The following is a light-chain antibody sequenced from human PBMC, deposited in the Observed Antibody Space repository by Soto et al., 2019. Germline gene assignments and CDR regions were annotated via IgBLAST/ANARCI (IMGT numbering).Light chain of an antibody. V-gene: IGKV3D-15*01. CDR2: DAS. CDR3: QKYNSAPWT. J-gene: IGKJ1*01. CDR1: RTVDGNY. Sequence: PGERATLSCRASRTVDGNYLAWYHQKPGQGPRLLIYDASTRATGIPARFSGSGSGTDFTLTISSLQPEDVATHYCQKYNSAPWTFGQGTKVDIK.